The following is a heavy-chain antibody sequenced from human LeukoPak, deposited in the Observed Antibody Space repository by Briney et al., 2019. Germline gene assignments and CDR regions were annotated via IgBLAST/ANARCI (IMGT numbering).Heavy chain of an antibody. D-gene: IGHD3-16*01. CDR1: GFAFSAYW. Sequence: QLGGSLGLSCAASGFAFSAYWMHWVRQAPGKGLEWVSRINEDATTITYADSVKGRFIISRDNSKKSLYLQMNNLRAEDTAVYYCVRDLILVWTPGDDFDFWGQGTLVIVSS. J-gene: IGHJ4*02. CDR2: INEDATTI. V-gene: IGHV3-74*01. CDR3: VRDLILVWTPGDDFDF.